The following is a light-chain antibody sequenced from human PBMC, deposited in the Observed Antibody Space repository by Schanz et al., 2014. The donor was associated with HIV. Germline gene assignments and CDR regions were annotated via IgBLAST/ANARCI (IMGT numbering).Light chain of an antibody. Sequence: EVVMTQSPATLSVSPGERGTLSCRASQSVRGNLAWYQQKPGQAPRLLIYGASSRATGIPDRFSGSGSGTDFTLTISRLEPEDFAVYYCQQYGSSPPKYTFGQGTKLEIK. J-gene: IGKJ2*01. CDR2: GAS. CDR3: QQYGSSPPKYT. V-gene: IGKV3-20*01. CDR1: QSVRGN.